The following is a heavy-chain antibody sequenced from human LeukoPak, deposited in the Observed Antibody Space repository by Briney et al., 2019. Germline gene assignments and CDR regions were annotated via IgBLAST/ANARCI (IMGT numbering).Heavy chain of an antibody. Sequence: ASVKVSCKASGYTFTGYYMHWVRQAPGQGLEWMGWINPNSGGTNYAQKFQGWVTMTRDTSISTAYLQWSSLKASDTAMYYCARWLQLGGFDYWGQGTLVTVSS. CDR2: INPNSGGT. CDR1: GYTFTGYY. J-gene: IGHJ4*02. V-gene: IGHV1-2*04. D-gene: IGHD5-24*01. CDR3: ARWLQLGGFDY.